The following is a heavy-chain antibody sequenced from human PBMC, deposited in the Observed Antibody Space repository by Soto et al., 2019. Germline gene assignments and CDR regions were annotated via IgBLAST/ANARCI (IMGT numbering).Heavy chain of an antibody. CDR3: VKTRGGNNFDFFD. CDR2: VRGNGDPP. Sequence: VGSLRLSCSTSGFTFSSYAIHWVRQSQGKGLEYISGVRGNGDPPFYADSVKGRFTISRDNSKNTVYLQMSSLSADDAAVYYCVKTRGGNNFDFFDWGQGTLVTVSS. J-gene: IGHJ4*02. CDR1: GFTFSSYA. D-gene: IGHD2-15*01. V-gene: IGHV3-64D*06.